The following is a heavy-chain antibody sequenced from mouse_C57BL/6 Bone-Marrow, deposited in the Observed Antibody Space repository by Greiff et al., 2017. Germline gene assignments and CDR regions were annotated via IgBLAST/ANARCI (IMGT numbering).Heavy chain of an antibody. CDR3: TREALYYYGSVDY. CDR1: GFTFSSYA. D-gene: IGHD1-1*01. J-gene: IGHJ2*01. Sequence: VMLVESGEGLVKPGGSLKLSCAASGFTFSSYAMSWVRQTPEKRLEWVAYISSGGDYIYYADTVKGRFTISRDNARNTLYLQMSSLKSEDTAMYYCTREALYYYGSVDYWGQGTTLTVSS. CDR2: ISSGGDYI. V-gene: IGHV5-9-1*02.